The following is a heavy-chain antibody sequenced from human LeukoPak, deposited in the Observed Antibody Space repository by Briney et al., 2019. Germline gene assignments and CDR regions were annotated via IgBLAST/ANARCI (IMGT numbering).Heavy chain of an antibody. V-gene: IGHV3-30*18. CDR3: AKYTAVNMGVVD. CDR1: GFTFSSYG. J-gene: IGHJ4*02. Sequence: GRSLRLSCAASGFTFSSYGMHWVRQAPGKGLEWVAVISYDGSNKYYADSVKGRFTISRDNSKNTLYLQMNSLRAEDTAVYYCAKYTAVNMGVVDWGQGTLVTVSS. D-gene: IGHD3-10*01. CDR2: ISYDGSNK.